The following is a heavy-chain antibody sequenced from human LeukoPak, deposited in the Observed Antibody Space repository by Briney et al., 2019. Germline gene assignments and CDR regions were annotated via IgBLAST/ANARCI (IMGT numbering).Heavy chain of an antibody. CDR1: GFTFSSYT. V-gene: IGHV3-23*01. D-gene: IGHD2-2*01. J-gene: IGHJ4*02. CDR2: VSGSGGST. Sequence: GGSLSLSCAASGFTFSSYTMSWVRQAPGKGLEWVSGVSGSGGSTHYADSVKGRFTISRDNSKNTLYLQMNSLRAEDTAVYYCAASLPNIVVVPATKGPFGYWGQGTLVTVSS. CDR3: AASLPNIVVVPATKGPFGY.